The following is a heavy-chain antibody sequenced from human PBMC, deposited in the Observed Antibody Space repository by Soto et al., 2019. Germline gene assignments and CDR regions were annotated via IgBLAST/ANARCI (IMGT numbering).Heavy chain of an antibody. D-gene: IGHD3-16*01. CDR2: TYYRSKWYN. Sequence: SQTLSLTCALSGDSVSGNSAPWNGIRQSPSRGLEWLGRTYYRSKWYNDYAVSVKSRITVTPDTSKNQFSLHLNSVTPEDTAVYYGAREFPYYESSDSYFDDWGQGAMVTVSS. V-gene: IGHV6-1*01. CDR3: AREFPYYESSDSYFDD. J-gene: IGHJ4*02. CDR1: GDSVSGNSAP.